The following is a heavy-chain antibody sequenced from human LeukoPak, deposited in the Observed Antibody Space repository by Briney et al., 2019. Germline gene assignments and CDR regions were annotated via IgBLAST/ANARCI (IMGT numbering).Heavy chain of an antibody. J-gene: IGHJ4*02. CDR3: ARDRGSGYDPGYFDY. CDR2: IYSGDNT. Sequence: GGSLRLSCAVSGFTVSRYYMSWVRQAPGKGLEWVSIIYSGDNTYYADSVEGRFTISRDNSKNTLYLQMNSLRVEDTAVYYCARDRGSGYDPGYFDYWGQGTLVTVSS. D-gene: IGHD5-12*01. CDR1: GFTVSRYY. V-gene: IGHV3-66*01.